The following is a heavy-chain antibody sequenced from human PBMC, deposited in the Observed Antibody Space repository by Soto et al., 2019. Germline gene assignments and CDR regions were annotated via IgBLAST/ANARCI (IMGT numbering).Heavy chain of an antibody. Sequence: EVQLLESGGGFVQPGGSLRLSCAASGFTFSNYAMSWVRQAPGKGLEWVSAIPAYGDSTHYADSVKGRFTISRDPHKNNMYLQMDSLRAEDTAVYYCAKDPLWYESDWYPPPEFDPWGQGTLVTVSS. V-gene: IGHV3-23*01. D-gene: IGHD2-21*02. CDR1: GFTFSNYA. J-gene: IGHJ5*02. CDR2: IPAYGDST. CDR3: AKDPLWYESDWYPPPEFDP.